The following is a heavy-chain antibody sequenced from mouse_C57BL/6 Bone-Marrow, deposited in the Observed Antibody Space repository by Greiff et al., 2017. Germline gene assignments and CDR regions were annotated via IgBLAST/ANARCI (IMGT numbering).Heavy chain of an antibody. CDR3: ARCKGPSSGYLYAMDY. J-gene: IGHJ4*01. CDR1: GYTFTDHT. D-gene: IGHD3-2*02. Sequence: LVESDAELVKPGASVKISCKVSGYTFTDHTIHWMKQRPEQGLEWIGYIYPRDGSTKYNEKFKGKATLTADKSSSTAYMQLNSLTSEDSAVYFCARCKGPSSGYLYAMDYWGQGTSVTVSS. V-gene: IGHV1-78*01. CDR2: IYPRDGST.